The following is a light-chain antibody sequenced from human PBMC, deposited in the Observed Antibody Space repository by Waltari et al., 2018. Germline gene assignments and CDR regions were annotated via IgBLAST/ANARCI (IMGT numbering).Light chain of an antibody. CDR3: AAWDDSLRGDV. V-gene: IGLV1-44*01. J-gene: IGLJ1*01. Sequence: SVSPGERVTLSCRASQSIRNNLAWYQQKAGQPPRPPIYPNNQRPSGVPDRFSGSKSGTSASLAISGLQSEDEAEYYCAAWDDSLRGDVFGTGTKVTVL. CDR1: QSIRNN. CDR2: PNN.